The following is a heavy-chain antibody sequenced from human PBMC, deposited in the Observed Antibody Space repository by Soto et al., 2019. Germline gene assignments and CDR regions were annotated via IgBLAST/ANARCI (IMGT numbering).Heavy chain of an antibody. CDR2: INPNSGGT. D-gene: IGHD5-18*01. J-gene: IGHJ4*02. CDR1: GYTFTGYY. Sequence: GASVKVSCKASGYTFTGYYMHWVRQAPGQGLEWMGWINPNSGGTNYAQKFQGWVTMTRDTSISTAYMELSRLRSDDTAVYYCARAGRYSYGPLGYWGQGTLVTVSS. V-gene: IGHV1-2*04. CDR3: ARAGRYSYGPLGY.